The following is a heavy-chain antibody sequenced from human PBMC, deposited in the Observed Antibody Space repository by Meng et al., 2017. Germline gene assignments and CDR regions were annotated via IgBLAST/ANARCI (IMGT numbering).Heavy chain of an antibody. Sequence: VHVVEAGVVLVQPGGFLRLSCAASGFTFSSYAMSWVRQAPGKGMEWVSAISGDGSSTIYAESVKGRFTISRDNAKNTLYLQMNSLRGEDTAVYYCGTGGDYYSFHYWGQGTLVTVSS. D-gene: IGHD1-26*01. V-gene: IGHV3-23*04. CDR2: ISGDGSST. J-gene: IGHJ4*02. CDR3: GTGGDYYSFHY. CDR1: GFTFSSYA.